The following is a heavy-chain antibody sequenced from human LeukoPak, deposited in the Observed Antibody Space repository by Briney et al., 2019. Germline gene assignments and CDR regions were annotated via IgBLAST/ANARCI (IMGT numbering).Heavy chain of an antibody. CDR2: IKQDGSEK. CDR1: GFTFSSYW. D-gene: IGHD3-16*02. J-gene: IGHJ4*02. V-gene: IGHV3-7*01. Sequence: GGSLRLSCAASGFTFSSYWMSWVRQAPGKGLEWVANIKQDGSEKYYVDSVKGRFTISRDNAKNSLYLQMNSLRAEDTAVYYCARWDYDYVWGSYRPFDYWGQGTLVTVSS. CDR3: ARWDYDYVWGSYRPFDY.